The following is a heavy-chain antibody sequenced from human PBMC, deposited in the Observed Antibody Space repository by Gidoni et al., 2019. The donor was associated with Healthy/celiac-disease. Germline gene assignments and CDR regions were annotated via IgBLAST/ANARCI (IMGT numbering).Heavy chain of an antibody. V-gene: IGHV4-34*01. CDR3: ARTEFDY. CDR1: GGSFSGDY. J-gene: IGHJ4*02. CDR2: ITHSGST. Sequence: QVQLQQWGAGLVKPSETLSLTCTVYGGSFSGDYWCWIRQPPGKALEWIGEITHSGSTNYNPSLKSRVTISVDTSKNQFSLKLSSVTAADTAVYYCARTEFDYWGQGTLVTVSS.